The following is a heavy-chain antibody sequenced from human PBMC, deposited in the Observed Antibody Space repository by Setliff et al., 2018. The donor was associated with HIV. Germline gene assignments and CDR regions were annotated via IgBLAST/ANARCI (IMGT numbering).Heavy chain of an antibody. CDR3: ARDSEVTYYYDSSGYNRIAFDI. J-gene: IGHJ3*02. CDR2: VIPVFGTG. CDR1: GGTFSDYA. V-gene: IGHV1-69*05. Sequence: SVKVSCKVSGGTFSDYAVTWVRQAPGQGLEWMGGVIPVFGTGNYAQKFQGRVTITTDESTRTAYMELRSLRSEDTAVYYCARDSEVTYYYDSSGYNRIAFDIWGQGTMVTVSS. D-gene: IGHD3-22*01.